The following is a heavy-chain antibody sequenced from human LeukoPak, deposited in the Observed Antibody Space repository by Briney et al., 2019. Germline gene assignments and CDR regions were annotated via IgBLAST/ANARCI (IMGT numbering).Heavy chain of an antibody. J-gene: IGHJ5*02. Sequence: PSETLSLTCTVSGGSISSYYWGWIRQPPGKGLEWIGSIYYSGSTYYNPSLKSRVTISVDTSKNQFSLKLSSVTAADTAVYYCARDTRYCSGGSCDNWFDPWGQGTLVTVSS. CDR3: ARDTRYCSGGSCDNWFDP. V-gene: IGHV4-39*07. CDR1: GGSISSYY. CDR2: IYYSGST. D-gene: IGHD2-15*01.